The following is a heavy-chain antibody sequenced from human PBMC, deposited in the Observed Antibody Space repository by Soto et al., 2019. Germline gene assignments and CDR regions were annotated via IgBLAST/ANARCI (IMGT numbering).Heavy chain of an antibody. Sequence: QVQLVQSGAEVKKPGASVKVSCKASGYTFTSYGISWVRQAPGQGLEWMGWISPYNGNTNYAQKLQGRVAMTTDTSTSTAYMELRSLRCDDTAVYYCAREDSSGYKGGCRYWGQGTLVTVSS. J-gene: IGHJ4*02. D-gene: IGHD3-22*01. CDR2: ISPYNGNT. CDR3: AREDSSGYKGGCRY. CDR1: GYTFTSYG. V-gene: IGHV1-18*01.